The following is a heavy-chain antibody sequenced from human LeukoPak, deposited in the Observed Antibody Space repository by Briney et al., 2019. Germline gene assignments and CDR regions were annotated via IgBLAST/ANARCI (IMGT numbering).Heavy chain of an antibody. J-gene: IGHJ3*02. D-gene: IGHD3-22*01. Sequence: ASVKVSCKASGYTFTGFYMHWVRQAPGHGLELMGWINPNSGGTSYAQRFQGRVTMTRDTPITTAYMELSRLGSDDTAVYYCASPHYYDSSGYFDIWGQGTMVTVSS. CDR2: INPNSGGT. CDR1: GYTFTGFY. V-gene: IGHV1-2*02. CDR3: ASPHYYDSSGYFDI.